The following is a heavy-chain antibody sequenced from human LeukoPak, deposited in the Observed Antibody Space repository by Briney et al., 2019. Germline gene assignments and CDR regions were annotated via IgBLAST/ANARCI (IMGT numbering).Heavy chain of an antibody. CDR1: GLTFSSYA. V-gene: IGHV3-64*01. J-gene: IGHJ3*02. CDR3: ARVSSSGWYAFDI. Sequence: GGSLRLSCAASGLTFSSYAMYWVRQAPGKGLEYVSGISANGGGTSYANSLKGRFTISSDNSKKTLYLQMGSLRVEDMAVYYCARVSSSGWYAFDIWGQGTMVTVSS. D-gene: IGHD6-19*01. CDR2: ISANGGGT.